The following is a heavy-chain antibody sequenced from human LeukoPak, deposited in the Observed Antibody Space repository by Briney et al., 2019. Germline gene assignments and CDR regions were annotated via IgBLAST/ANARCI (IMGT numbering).Heavy chain of an antibody. D-gene: IGHD6-13*01. J-gene: IGHJ4*02. CDR3: ARDKGSSWYVDQYY. CDR2: INAGNGNT. V-gene: IGHV1-3*01. CDR1: GYTFTSYA. Sequence: AASVKVSCTASGYTFTSYAMHWVRQAPGQRLEWMGWINAGNGNTKYSQKFQGRVTITRDTSASTAYMELSSLRSEDTAVYYCARDKGSSWYVDQYYWGQGTLVTVSS.